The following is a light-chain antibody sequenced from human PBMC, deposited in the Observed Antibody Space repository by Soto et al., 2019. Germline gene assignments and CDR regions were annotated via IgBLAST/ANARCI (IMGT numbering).Light chain of an antibody. V-gene: IGKV3-15*01. J-gene: IGKJ2*01. CDR1: QSIDTY. CDR2: DAS. Sequence: EIVLTQSPATLSSSPGERATLSCRASQSIDTYLAWYQQRPGQAPRLLIYDASTRATGIPPRFSGGGSGTEFTVTISSLQSEDFAIYYCQQYDIWPPYTFGQGTKVDI. CDR3: QQYDIWPPYT.